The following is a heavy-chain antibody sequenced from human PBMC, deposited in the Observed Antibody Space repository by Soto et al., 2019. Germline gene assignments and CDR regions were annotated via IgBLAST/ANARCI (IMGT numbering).Heavy chain of an antibody. Sequence: PGGSLRLSCAASGFTFSSYAMSWVRQAPGKGLGWVSAISGSGGSTYYADSVKGRFTISRDNSKNTLYLQMNSLRAEDTAVYYCAKAIMDYYDSSGYMDYWGQGTLVTVSS. CDR1: GFTFSSYA. CDR3: AKAIMDYYDSSGYMDY. J-gene: IGHJ4*02. CDR2: ISGSGGST. D-gene: IGHD3-22*01. V-gene: IGHV3-23*01.